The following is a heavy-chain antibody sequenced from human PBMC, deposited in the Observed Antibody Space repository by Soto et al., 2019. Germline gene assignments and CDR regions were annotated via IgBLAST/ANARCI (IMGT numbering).Heavy chain of an antibody. V-gene: IGHV4-30-4*01. CDR3: AAVDYSQTFDY. Sequence: TLSLTCTVSGGSMNSGDYYWSWIRQPPGKGLEWIGYIYYSGSTYYNPSLKSRVTISVDTSKNQFSLKLSSVTAADTAVYYCAAVDYSQTFDYWGQGTLVTVSS. J-gene: IGHJ4*02. CDR1: GGSMNSGDYY. D-gene: IGHD4-4*01. CDR2: IYYSGST.